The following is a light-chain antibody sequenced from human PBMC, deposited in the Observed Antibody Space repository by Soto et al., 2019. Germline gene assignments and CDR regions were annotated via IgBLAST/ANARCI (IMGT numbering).Light chain of an antibody. CDR3: QHYNSYSEA. CDR1: QTISSW. V-gene: IGKV1-5*03. J-gene: IGKJ1*01. Sequence: DIQMTQSPSTLSGSVGDRVTITCRASQTISSWLAWYQQERGKAPKLLTYKASTLKSGVPSRFSGSGSGTEFPLTISSLQPDDFATYYCQHYNSYSEAFGQGTKVDIK. CDR2: KAS.